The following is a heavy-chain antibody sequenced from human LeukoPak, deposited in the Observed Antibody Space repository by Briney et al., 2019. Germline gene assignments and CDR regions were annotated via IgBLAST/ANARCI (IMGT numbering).Heavy chain of an antibody. CDR3: ARASLAVRSIYYYYYGMDV. D-gene: IGHD6-6*01. V-gene: IGHV1-18*01. CDR1: GYTFTSYG. CDR2: ISAYNGNT. Sequence: GASVKVSCKASGYTFTSYGISWVRQAPGQGLEWMGWISAYNGNTNYAQKLQGRVTMTTDTSTSTAYMELRSLRSDDTAVYYCARASLAVRSIYYYYYGMDVWGQGTTVTVSS. J-gene: IGHJ6*02.